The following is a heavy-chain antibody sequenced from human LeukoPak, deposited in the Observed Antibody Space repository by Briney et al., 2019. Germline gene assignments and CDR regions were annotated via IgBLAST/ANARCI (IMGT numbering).Heavy chain of an antibody. CDR3: ARDNGVVDY. D-gene: IGHD3-10*01. CDR2: ISACSGNT. Sequence: ASGKVSCKASGYTFASSGISWVRQAPGQGLEWMGWISACSGNTNYAQKHQGSVNMTTDTSTSTAYMELRSLSSDDTPVYDCARDNGVVDYWGQGPLVTFSS. CDR1: GYTFASSG. V-gene: IGHV1-18*01. J-gene: IGHJ4*02.